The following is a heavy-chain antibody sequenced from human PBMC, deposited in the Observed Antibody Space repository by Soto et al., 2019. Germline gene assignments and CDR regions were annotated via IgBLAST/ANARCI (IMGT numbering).Heavy chain of an antibody. V-gene: IGHV4-39*01. CDR1: GGSISSSSYY. CDR3: ARHYRGRAYYYYGMDV. Sequence: PSETLSLTCTVSGGSISSSSYYWGWIRQPPGKGLEWIGSIYYSGSTYYNPSLKSRVTISVDTSKNQFSLKLSSVTAADTAVYYFARHYRGRAYYYYGMDVWGQGTTVTVSS. J-gene: IGHJ6*02. D-gene: IGHD3-16*02. CDR2: IYYSGST.